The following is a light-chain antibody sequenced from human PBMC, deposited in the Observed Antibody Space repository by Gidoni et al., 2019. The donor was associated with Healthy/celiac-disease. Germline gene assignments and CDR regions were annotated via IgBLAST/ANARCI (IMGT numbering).Light chain of an antibody. J-gene: IGKJ3*01. CDR1: PSVSGY. V-gene: IGKV3-15*01. CDR3: QQYKEWPPEST. Sequence: ILMTQSPATLSVSSGERATLSCRASPSVSGYLDWYQQKPGQAPRLLIYGASTRATGISARFRGSGTGTEFTLTISSLQSEDVATYYCQQYKEWPPESTCGPGTKVEIK. CDR2: GAS.